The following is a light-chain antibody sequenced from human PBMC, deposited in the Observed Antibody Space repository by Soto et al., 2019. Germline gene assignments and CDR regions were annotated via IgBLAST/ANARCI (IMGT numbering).Light chain of an antibody. V-gene: IGKV3-20*01. CDR2: GAS. CDR3: HQYVTAPVT. CDR1: QSVAANY. J-gene: IGKJ3*01. Sequence: EVVLTQSPGTLSLSPGERATLSCRASQSVAANYLACYQQKRGQAPRLLIYGASSRATGIPYRFSGSGSGTDFSLTISRLEPEDFSVYYCHQYVTAPVTFGPGTKVDIK.